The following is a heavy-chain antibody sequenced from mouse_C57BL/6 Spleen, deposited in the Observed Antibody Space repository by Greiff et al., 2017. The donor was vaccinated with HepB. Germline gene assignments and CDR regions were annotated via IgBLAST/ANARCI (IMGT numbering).Heavy chain of an antibody. CDR2: INPSNGGT. Sequence: VQLQHPGTELVKPGASVKLSCKASGYTFTSYWMHWVKQRPGQGLEWIGNINPSNGGTNYNEKFKSKATLTVDKSSSTAYMQLSSLTSEDAAVYYCARRAAQATGFAYWGQGTLVTVSA. CDR3: ARRAAQATGFAY. CDR1: GYTFTSYW. J-gene: IGHJ3*01. D-gene: IGHD3-2*02. V-gene: IGHV1-53*01.